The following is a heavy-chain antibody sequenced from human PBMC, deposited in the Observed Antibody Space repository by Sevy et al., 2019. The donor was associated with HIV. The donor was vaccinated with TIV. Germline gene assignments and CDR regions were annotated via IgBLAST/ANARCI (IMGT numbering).Heavy chain of an antibody. Sequence: SETLSLTCTVSGGSISSTNYYWGWTRQPPGKGLEWIGGIYYSGTTYYNPSLKSRITVSVDTSTNQFSLKLNSVTTADTAEYYSARSRFSFLAYFDSWGQGTLVTVSS. V-gene: IGHV4-39*01. CDR1: GGSISSTNYY. CDR3: ARSRFSFLAYFDS. J-gene: IGHJ4*02. CDR2: IYYSGTT. D-gene: IGHD3-16*01.